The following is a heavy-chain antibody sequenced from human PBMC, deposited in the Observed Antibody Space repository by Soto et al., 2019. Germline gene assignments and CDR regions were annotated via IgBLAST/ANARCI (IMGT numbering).Heavy chain of an antibody. CDR2: ISYDGSNK. J-gene: IGHJ4*02. CDR1: GFTFSSYG. D-gene: IGHD2-8*02. Sequence: GGSLRLSCAASGFTFSSYGMHWVRQAPGKGLEWVAVISYDGSNKYYAASVKGRFTISRDNSKNTLYLQMNSLRAEDTAVYYCAKDSEAWYYFDYWGQGTLVTVSS. CDR3: AKDSEAWYYFDY. V-gene: IGHV3-30*18.